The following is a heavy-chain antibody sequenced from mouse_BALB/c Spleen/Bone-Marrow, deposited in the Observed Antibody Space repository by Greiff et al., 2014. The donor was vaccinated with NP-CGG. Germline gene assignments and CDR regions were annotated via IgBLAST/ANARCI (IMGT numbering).Heavy chain of an antibody. CDR2: IAPGSGST. V-gene: IGHV1S41*01. J-gene: IGHJ1*01. CDR3: ARERYGYDGWYFDV. Sequence: DLGKPGGSVKLSFKASGYTFTNYWVKWIKKRPGQGLEWVGRIAPGSGSTYYNEMFKGKTTLTVDTSSSTAYIQLSSLSSEDSDVYFCARERYGYDGWYFDVWGAGTTVTVSS. D-gene: IGHD2-2*01. CDR1: GYTFTNYW.